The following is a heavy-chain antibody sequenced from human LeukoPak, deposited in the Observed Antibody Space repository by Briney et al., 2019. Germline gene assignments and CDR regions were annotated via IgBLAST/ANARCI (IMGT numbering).Heavy chain of an antibody. V-gene: IGHV1-69*13. Sequence: VASVKVSCKASGGTFSSYAISWVRQAPGQGLEWMGGIIPIFGTANYAQKFQGRVTITADESTSTAYMELSSLRSEDTAVYYCAREGVVGQQLYYYYMDVWGKGTTVTVSS. CDR2: IIPIFGTA. J-gene: IGHJ6*03. D-gene: IGHD6-13*01. CDR1: GGTFSSYA. CDR3: AREGVVGQQLYYYYMDV.